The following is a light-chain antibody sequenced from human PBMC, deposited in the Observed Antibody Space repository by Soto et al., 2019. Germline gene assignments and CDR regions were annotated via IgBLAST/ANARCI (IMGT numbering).Light chain of an antibody. J-gene: IGKJ1*01. CDR3: QRYGRSPST. V-gene: IGKV3-20*01. CDR2: GAS. CDR1: QSVSSSY. Sequence: EIVLTQSPGTLSLSPGERATLSCRASQSVSSSYLAWYQQKPGQAPRLLIYGASSRATGIPDRFSGSGSGTDFTLTISRMEPEDFAVYYCQRYGRSPSTFGQGTKVEIK.